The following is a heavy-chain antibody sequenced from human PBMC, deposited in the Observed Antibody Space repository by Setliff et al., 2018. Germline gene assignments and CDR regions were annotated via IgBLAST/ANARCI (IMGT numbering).Heavy chain of an antibody. CDR2: IYYSGST. CDR3: ARQRPLQLRPTVVLHWGWFDP. J-gene: IGHJ5*02. CDR1: GGSISSSSYY. V-gene: IGHV4-39*01. Sequence: SETLSLTCTVSGGSISSSSYYWGWIRQPPGKGLEWIGSIYYSGSTYYNPSLKSRVTISVDTSKNRFSLKLSSVTAADTAVYYCARQRPLQLRPTVVLHWGWFDPWGQGTLVTVSS. D-gene: IGHD2-8*02.